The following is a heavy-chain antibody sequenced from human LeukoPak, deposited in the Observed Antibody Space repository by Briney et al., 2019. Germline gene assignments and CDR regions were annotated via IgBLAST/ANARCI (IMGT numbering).Heavy chain of an antibody. V-gene: IGHV5-51*01. Sequence: GESLKISCKGSGYSFTSYWIGWVRQMPGKGLEWMGIIYPGDSDTRYSPSFQGQVTISADKSISTAYLQWSSLKASDTAMYYCARQTEVLAEKSMVRGVSNWFDPWGQGTLVTVSS. CDR2: IYPGDSDT. J-gene: IGHJ5*02. CDR1: GYSFTSYW. CDR3: ARQTEVLAEKSMVRGVSNWFDP. D-gene: IGHD3-10*01.